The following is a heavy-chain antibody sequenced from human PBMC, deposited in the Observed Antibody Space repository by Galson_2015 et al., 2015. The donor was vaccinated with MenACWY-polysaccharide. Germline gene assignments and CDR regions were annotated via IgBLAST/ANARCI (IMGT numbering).Heavy chain of an antibody. D-gene: IGHD7-27*01. CDR2: IKQDGSAE. CDR3: ARDNWDDY. J-gene: IGHJ4*02. Sequence: SLRLSCAASGFTFSNYWMSWVRQAPGTGLEWVANIKQDGSAEYYVDSVRGRFTISRDNAKNSVYLQMSSLRAEDTAVYYCARDNWDDYWGQGTLVAVSS. V-gene: IGHV3-7*01. CDR1: GFTFSNYW.